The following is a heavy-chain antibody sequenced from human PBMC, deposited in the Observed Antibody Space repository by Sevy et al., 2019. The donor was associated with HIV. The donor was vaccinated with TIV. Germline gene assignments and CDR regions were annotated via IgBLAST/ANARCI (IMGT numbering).Heavy chain of an antibody. CDR3: ARWYGNNFDY. J-gene: IGHJ4*02. Sequence: QSQTLSLTCTVSGGTISSSSYRWGWIRQPPGKGLEWVGSIYHTGAADDNPSLKRRVTMSVDTSKNQFSLQVGSVTAADTAVYYCARWYGNNFDYWGQGALVTVSS. D-gene: IGHD3-10*01. CDR2: IYHTGAA. V-gene: IGHV4-39*01. CDR1: GGTISSSSYR.